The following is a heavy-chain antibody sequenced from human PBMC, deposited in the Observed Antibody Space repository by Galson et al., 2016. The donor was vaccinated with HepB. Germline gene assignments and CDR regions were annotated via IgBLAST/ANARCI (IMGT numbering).Heavy chain of an antibody. CDR1: GISFSKSA. D-gene: IGHD5-24*01. Sequence: SLRLSCAASGISFSKSAMHWVRQAPGKGLEWVAVIWFDRSNENYGDSVKGRFTISRDNSKDTLYMQINSLRPEDTATYFCARQLVTDGYPFDIWGQGTLVAVSP. V-gene: IGHV3-33*01. J-gene: IGHJ4*02. CDR2: IWFDRSNE. CDR3: ARQLVTDGYPFDI.